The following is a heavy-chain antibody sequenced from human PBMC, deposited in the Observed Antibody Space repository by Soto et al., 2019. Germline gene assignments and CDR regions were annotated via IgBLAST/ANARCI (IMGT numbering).Heavy chain of an antibody. D-gene: IGHD6-13*01. CDR3: ARDLGVTAADDYYYGMDV. J-gene: IGHJ6*02. CDR1: GGTFSNYA. CDR2: IILIFGTA. Sequence: QVQLVQSGAELKKPGSSVMLSCKASGGTFSNYAISWVRQAPGQGLEWMGGIILIFGTANYAQKFQGRVTITADESTSTAYMELSSLRSEDTAVYYCARDLGVTAADDYYYGMDVWGQGTTVTVSS. V-gene: IGHV1-69*12.